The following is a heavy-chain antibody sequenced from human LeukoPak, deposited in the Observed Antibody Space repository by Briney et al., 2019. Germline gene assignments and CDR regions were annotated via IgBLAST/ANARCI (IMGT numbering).Heavy chain of an antibody. Sequence: GGSLRLSCAASGFTFSNYGMSWVRQAPGKGLEWISSINPRSNIVFYADSVRGRFTISRDNARNSLYLLMSNLRVEDSGVYYCAREHITGLLAEYWGQGTLVIVSS. CDR3: AREHITGLLAEY. CDR2: INPRSNIV. V-gene: IGHV3-21*01. CDR1: GFTFSNYG. D-gene: IGHD2-8*02. J-gene: IGHJ4*02.